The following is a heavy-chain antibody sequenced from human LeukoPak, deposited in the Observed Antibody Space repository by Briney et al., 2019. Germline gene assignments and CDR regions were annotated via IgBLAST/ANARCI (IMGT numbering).Heavy chain of an antibody. V-gene: IGHV3-64*04. Sequence: GGSLRLSCSVSGFTFSTYVMHWVRQAPGKGLEYVSAISSNGDNTYYADSVKGRFTISRDNSKNTLYLQMNSLRAEDTAVYYCAEDYAYSGYDGEGAFDIWGQGTMITVSS. CDR1: GFTFSTYV. CDR3: AEDYAYSGYDGEGAFDI. D-gene: IGHD5-12*01. J-gene: IGHJ3*02. CDR2: ISSNGDNT.